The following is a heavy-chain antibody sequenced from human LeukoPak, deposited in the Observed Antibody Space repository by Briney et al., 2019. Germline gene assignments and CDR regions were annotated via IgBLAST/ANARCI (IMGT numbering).Heavy chain of an antibody. CDR2: IYYSATI. Sequence: SETLSLTCTVSGGSISSYYWSWIRQPPGKGLEWIGYIYYSATINYNPSLKSRVTISVDTSKSQFSLKLSSVTAADTAVYYCARGSYQLSLDYWGQGTLVTVSS. V-gene: IGHV4-59*01. J-gene: IGHJ4*02. CDR1: GGSISSYY. D-gene: IGHD2-2*01. CDR3: ARGSYQLSLDY.